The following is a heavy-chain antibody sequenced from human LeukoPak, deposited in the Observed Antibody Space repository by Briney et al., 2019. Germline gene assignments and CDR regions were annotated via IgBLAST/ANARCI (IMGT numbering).Heavy chain of an antibody. V-gene: IGHV3-23*01. CDR1: GFTFSSYA. D-gene: IGHD6-13*01. CDR2: ITGSGGST. J-gene: IGHJ4*02. Sequence: PGGSLRLSCAASGFTFSSYAMSWVRQAPGKGLEWVSTITGSGGSTYYADSVKGRFTISRDTSKNTLYLQMNSLRAEDTAVYYCAKKWASRQQLVTPFDYWGQGTLVTVSS. CDR3: AKKWASRQQLVTPFDY.